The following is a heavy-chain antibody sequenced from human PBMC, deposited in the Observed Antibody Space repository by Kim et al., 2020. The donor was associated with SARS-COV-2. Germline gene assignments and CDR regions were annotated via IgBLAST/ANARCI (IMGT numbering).Heavy chain of an antibody. D-gene: IGHD5-12*01. CDR3: ARDPRDGYTTKSYYFDY. CDR2: ISAYNGNT. CDR1: GYTFTSYG. J-gene: IGHJ4*02. V-gene: IGHV1-18*01. Sequence: ASVKVSCKASGYTFTSYGISWVRQAPGQGLEWMGWISAYNGNTNYAQKLQGRVTMTTDTSTSTAYMELRSLRSDDTAVYYCARDPRDGYTTKSYYFDYWGQGTLVTVSS.